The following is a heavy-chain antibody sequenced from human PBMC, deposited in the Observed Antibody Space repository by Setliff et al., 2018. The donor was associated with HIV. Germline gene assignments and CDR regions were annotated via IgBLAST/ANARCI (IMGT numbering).Heavy chain of an antibody. V-gene: IGHV5-51*01. D-gene: IGHD1-1*01. CDR3: ARGKYTTYLFDP. Sequence: GESLKISCKGSGYRFTNYWIGWVRQMPGKGLDWMGIIYPGDSDTKYSPSFQGQVTISADKSINTAYLQWSSLKASDTTIYYCARGKYTTYLFDPWGQGTLVTVSS. CDR2: IYPGDSDT. J-gene: IGHJ5*02. CDR1: GYRFTNYW.